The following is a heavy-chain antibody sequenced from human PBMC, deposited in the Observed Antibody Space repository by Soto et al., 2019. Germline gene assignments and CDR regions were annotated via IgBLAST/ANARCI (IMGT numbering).Heavy chain of an antibody. Sequence: GESLKISCAASGFTFSSYAMHWVRQAPGKGLEWVAVISYDGSNKYYVDSVKGRFTISRDNSKNTLYLQMNSLRAEDTAVYSYARPDVITVASPDYWGQGTLVTVSS. CDR1: GFTFSSYA. CDR2: ISYDGSNK. D-gene: IGHD4-4*01. CDR3: ARPDVITVASPDY. V-gene: IGHV3-30-3*01. J-gene: IGHJ4*02.